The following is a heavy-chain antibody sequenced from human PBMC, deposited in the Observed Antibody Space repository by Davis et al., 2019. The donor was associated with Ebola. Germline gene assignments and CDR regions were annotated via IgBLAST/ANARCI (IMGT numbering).Heavy chain of an antibody. D-gene: IGHD6-19*01. CDR3: ASGMRYSTGWYFFDY. CDR1: GFTVSINY. V-gene: IGHV3-66*01. CDR2: IYSGGTT. Sequence: PGGSLRLSCAASGFTVSINYMNWVRQAPGKGLEWVSVIYSGGTTYYADSVKGRFTISRDNSKNTLYLQINSLRDEDTAVYYCASGMRYSTGWYFFDYWGQGTLVTVSS. J-gene: IGHJ4*02.